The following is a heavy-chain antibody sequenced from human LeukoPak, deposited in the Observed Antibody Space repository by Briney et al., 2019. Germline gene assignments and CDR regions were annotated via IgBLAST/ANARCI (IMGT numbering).Heavy chain of an antibody. J-gene: IGHJ4*02. V-gene: IGHV3-23*01. CDR1: GFTFSSYA. CDR3: AKDDYVDYVSDY. CDR2: ISSGGGST. D-gene: IGHD4-17*01. Sequence: PGGSLRLSCAASGFTFSSYAMSWVRQAPGKGLEWVSAISSGGGSTYYADSVKGRFTISRDNSKNTLWLQMNSLRAEDTAVYYCAKDDYVDYVSDYWGQGTLVTVSS.